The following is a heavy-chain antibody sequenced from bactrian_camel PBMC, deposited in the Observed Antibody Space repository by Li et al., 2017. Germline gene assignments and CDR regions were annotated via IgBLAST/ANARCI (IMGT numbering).Heavy chain of an antibody. Sequence: HVQLVESGGGSVQAGGSLRLSCVISGYTYGSMCMGWFRQVPGKEREGVAAIYTGGGSTYYADSVKGRFTISQNNIKNMVYLQMNSLKSEDTGMYYCAAAPSYGPSYDGNCWRAEYHVWGQGTQVTVS. CDR2: IYTGGGST. CDR1: GYTYGSMC. J-gene: IGHJ4*01. D-gene: IGHD7*01. V-gene: IGHV3S1*01. CDR3: AAAPSYGPSYDGNCWRAEYHV.